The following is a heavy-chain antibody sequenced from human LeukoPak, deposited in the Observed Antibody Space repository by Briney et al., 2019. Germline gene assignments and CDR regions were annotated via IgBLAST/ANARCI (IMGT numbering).Heavy chain of an antibody. CDR3: ARALGDTAIAYYMDV. V-gene: IGHV3-21*01. D-gene: IGHD5-18*01. Sequence: PGGSLRLSCAASGFTFSSYSMNWVRQAPGKGLEWVSSISSSSSYIYYADSVKGRFTISRDNAKNSLYLQMNSLRAEVTAVYYCARALGDTAIAYYMDVWGKGTTVTVSS. CDR2: ISSSSSYI. CDR1: GFTFSSYS. J-gene: IGHJ6*03.